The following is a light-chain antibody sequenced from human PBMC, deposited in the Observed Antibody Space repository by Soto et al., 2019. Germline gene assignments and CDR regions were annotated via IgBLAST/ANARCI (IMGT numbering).Light chain of an antibody. J-gene: IGLJ1*01. CDR3: SSYAGSSNV. V-gene: IGLV2-14*01. CDR1: SSDVGGYNR. CDR2: EVT. Sequence: QSALTQPASVSGSPGQSITISCTGTSSDVGGYNRVSWYQQHPGKAPKLIIYEVTDRPSGVSNRFSGSKSGNTASLTISGLQAEDEAEYYCSSYAGSSNVFGTGTKLTVL.